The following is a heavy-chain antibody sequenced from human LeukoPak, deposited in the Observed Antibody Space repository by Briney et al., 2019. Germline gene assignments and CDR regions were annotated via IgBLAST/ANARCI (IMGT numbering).Heavy chain of an antibody. CDR1: GFTFSDYA. CDR2: ISSSGDVT. D-gene: IGHD3-22*01. CDR3: AKDRPNYHESNGHYYRRDGDY. J-gene: IGHJ4*02. V-gene: IGHV3-23*01. Sequence: GGSLRLSCAASGFTFSDYAMSWVRQAPGKGLEWVSSISSSGDVTFYADSVKDRFTISRDNSKNTLYLQMSRLRAEDTAVYYCAKDRPNYHESNGHYYRRDGDYWGQGSLVTVSS.